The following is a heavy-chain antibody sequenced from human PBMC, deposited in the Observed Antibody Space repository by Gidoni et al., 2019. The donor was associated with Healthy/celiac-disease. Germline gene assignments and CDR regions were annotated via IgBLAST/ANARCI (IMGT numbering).Heavy chain of an antibody. Sequence: QLQLQESGPGLAKPSETLSLTCTVSGGSISSSSYYWCWIRQPPGKGVEWIGSIDYSGSTYYNPSIKRRVTISGDTSKNQFSLKLSSVTAADTAVYYCARRKVRGASGVLYWGQGTLVTVSS. CDR2: IDYSGST. V-gene: IGHV4-39*01. CDR1: GGSISSSSYY. J-gene: IGHJ4*02. D-gene: IGHD3-10*01. CDR3: ARRKVRGASGVLY.